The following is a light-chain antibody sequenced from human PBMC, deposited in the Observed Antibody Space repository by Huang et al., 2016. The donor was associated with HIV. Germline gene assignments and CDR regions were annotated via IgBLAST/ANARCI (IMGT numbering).Light chain of an antibody. V-gene: IGKV3-11*01. J-gene: IGKJ5*01. CDR3: QQRKYWPPIT. CDR1: QSVNSY. CDR2: YAS. Sequence: ETVLTQSPATLSLSPGERATLSCRASQSVNSYLAWYQQKPGQTPSLLIYYASNRATGIPARFSGSGSGTDFTLTISSLEPEDFAVYYCQQRKYWPPITFGQGTRLEMK.